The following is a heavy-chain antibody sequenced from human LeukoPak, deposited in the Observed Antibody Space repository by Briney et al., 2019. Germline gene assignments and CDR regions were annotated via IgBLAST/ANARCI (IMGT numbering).Heavy chain of an antibody. Sequence: SETLSLTCAVYGGTFSGYYWSWVRQPPGKGLEWIGRIYTSGSTNYKPSLKRRVTMSVDKSKNQLSLKLSTVTAADTGVYYCASVITGALFDPWGQGTLVTVSS. D-gene: IGHD1-20*01. V-gene: IGHV4-59*10. CDR1: GGTFSGYY. CDR2: IYTSGST. CDR3: ASVITGALFDP. J-gene: IGHJ5*02.